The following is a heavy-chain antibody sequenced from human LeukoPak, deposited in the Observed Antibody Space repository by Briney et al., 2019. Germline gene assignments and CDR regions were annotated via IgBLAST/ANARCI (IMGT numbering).Heavy chain of an antibody. J-gene: IGHJ6*02. Sequence: GGSLRLSCAASGFTFSSYWMSWVRQAPGKGLEWVANTKQDGSEKYYVDSVKGRFTISRDNAKNSLYLQMNSLRAEDTAVYYCARAGLCSSTSCYGYYYYGMDVWGQGTTVTVSS. CDR1: GFTFSSYW. V-gene: IGHV3-7*01. D-gene: IGHD2-2*01. CDR2: TKQDGSEK. CDR3: ARAGLCSSTSCYGYYYYGMDV.